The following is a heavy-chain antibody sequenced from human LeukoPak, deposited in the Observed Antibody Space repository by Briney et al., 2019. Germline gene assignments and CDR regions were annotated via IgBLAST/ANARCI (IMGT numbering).Heavy chain of an antibody. D-gene: IGHD2-15*01. J-gene: IGHJ4*02. Sequence: PSQTLSLTCTVSGGSISSGSHYWSWIRQPAGKGLEWIGRIYTSGSTNYNPSLKSRVTMSVDTSKNQFSLKLSSVTAADTAVYYCARDPRYVVVVAATSPSGFDYWGQGTLVTVSS. CDR3: ARDPRYVVVVAATSPSGFDY. CDR2: IYTSGST. V-gene: IGHV4-61*02. CDR1: GGSISSGSHY.